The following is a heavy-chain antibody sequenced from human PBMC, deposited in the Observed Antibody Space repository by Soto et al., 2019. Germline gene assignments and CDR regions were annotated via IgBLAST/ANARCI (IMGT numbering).Heavy chain of an antibody. V-gene: IGHV3-11*01. J-gene: IGHJ5*02. Sequence: GSLRLSCAASGFPFSDSYMAWIRQAPGKGLEEIATISSTGSTPYYADSVKGRFTISRDNAQNSLYLEMNNLRAEDTAVYYCARGQQLVANWLDPRGQGILVTVSS. CDR2: ISSTGSTP. CDR1: GFPFSDSY. CDR3: ARGQQLVANWLDP. D-gene: IGHD6-6*01.